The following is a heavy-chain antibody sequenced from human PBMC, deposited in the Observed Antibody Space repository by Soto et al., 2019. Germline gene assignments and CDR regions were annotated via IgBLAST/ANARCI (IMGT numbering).Heavy chain of an antibody. Sequence: GASVKVSCKASGYTFTSYYMHWVRQAPGQGLEWMGIINPSGGSTSYAQKFQGRVTMTRDTSTSTVYMELSSLRSEDTAVYYCARDGHPYCSGGSCYGPNYGMDVWREGTTVTVSS. CDR3: ARDGHPYCSGGSCYGPNYGMDV. V-gene: IGHV1-46*01. CDR2: INPSGGST. J-gene: IGHJ6*04. CDR1: GYTFTSYY. D-gene: IGHD2-15*01.